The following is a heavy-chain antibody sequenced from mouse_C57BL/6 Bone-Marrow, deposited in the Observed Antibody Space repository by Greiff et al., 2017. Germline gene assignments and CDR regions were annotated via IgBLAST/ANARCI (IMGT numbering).Heavy chain of an antibody. D-gene: IGHD4-1*01. CDR3: ARDWERYAMDY. V-gene: IGHV5-4*01. J-gene: IGHJ4*01. Sequence: DVKLVESGGGLVKPGGSLKLSCAASGFTFSSYAMSWVRQTPEKRLEWVATISDGGSYTYYPDNVKGRFTISRDNTKNNLYLQMSHLKSEDTAMYYGARDWERYAMDYWGQGTSVTVSS. CDR1: GFTFSSYA. CDR2: ISDGGSYT.